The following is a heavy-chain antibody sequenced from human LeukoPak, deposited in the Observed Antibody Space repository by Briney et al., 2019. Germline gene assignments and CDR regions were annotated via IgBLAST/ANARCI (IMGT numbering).Heavy chain of an antibody. CDR2: INHSGST. D-gene: IGHD3-22*01. CDR3: ARGDSSGYIFGNWFDP. Sequence: SETLSLTCAVYGGSFSGYYWSWIRQPPGKGLEWIGEINHSGSTNYSPSLKSRVTISVDTSKNQFSLKLSSVTAADTAVYYCARGDSSGYIFGNWFDPWGQGTLVTVSS. CDR1: GGSFSGYY. J-gene: IGHJ5*02. V-gene: IGHV4-34*01.